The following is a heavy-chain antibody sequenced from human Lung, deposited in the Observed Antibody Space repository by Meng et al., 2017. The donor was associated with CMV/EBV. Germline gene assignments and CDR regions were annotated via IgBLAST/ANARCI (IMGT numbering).Heavy chain of an antibody. Sequence: GESXKISCAASGFTFSTYSMNWVRQAPGKGLEWVSSISSSGTYIYYIDSVKGRFTISRDNAQNSLYLQMNSLRAEDTAVYYCARDVSPRSSAYFGIYYFYALHVWGQGTTVTFSS. D-gene: IGHD2/OR15-2a*01. V-gene: IGHV3-21*01. CDR1: GFTFSTYS. CDR3: ARDVSPRSSAYFGIYYFYALHV. CDR2: ISSSGTYI. J-gene: IGHJ6*02.